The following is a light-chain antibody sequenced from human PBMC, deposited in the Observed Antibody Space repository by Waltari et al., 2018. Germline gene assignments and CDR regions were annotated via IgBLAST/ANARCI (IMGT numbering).Light chain of an antibody. CDR2: DAS. CDR1: QSVSRA. J-gene: IGKJ1*01. V-gene: IGKV3-20*01. Sequence: EIVLTQSPGTLSLSPGERATLSCRASQSVSRALVWYQQKPGQAPRLLIYDASRRATGIPDRFSGSGSGTDFSLTISRLEPEDSAVYYCQKYERLPATFGQGTKLEI. CDR3: QKYERLPAT.